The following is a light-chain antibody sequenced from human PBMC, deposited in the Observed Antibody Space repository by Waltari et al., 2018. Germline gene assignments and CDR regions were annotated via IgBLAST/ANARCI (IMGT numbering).Light chain of an antibody. J-gene: IGLJ2*01. CDR3: LSYTSSITFV. V-gene: IGLV2-23*02. CDR2: EVT. CDR1: SNDVGNSTP. Sequence: QPALTQPASASGSPGQSITISCTGTSNDVGNSTPVCWYHQHPGKAPNLIISEVTERPSGVSDRFSGSKSGNTASLTISGLQAEDEADYYCLSYTSSITFVFGGGTKVSVL.